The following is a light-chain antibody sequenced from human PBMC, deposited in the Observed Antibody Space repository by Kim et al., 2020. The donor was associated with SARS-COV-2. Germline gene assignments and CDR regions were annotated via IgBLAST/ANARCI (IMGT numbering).Light chain of an antibody. CDR1: NIASKN. CDR2: RDR. V-gene: IGLV3-9*01. Sequence: SVARGQTATITCGGNNIASKNVQWYQQRPGQAPVLVIYRDRSRPSGIPERFSGSNSWNTATLTISGAQAGDEADFYCQVWDTNTVVFGGGTQLTVL. CDR3: QVWDTNTVV. J-gene: IGLJ3*02.